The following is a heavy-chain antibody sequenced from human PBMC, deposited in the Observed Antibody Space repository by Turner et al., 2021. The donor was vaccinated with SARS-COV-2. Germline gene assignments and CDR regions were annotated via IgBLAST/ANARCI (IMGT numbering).Heavy chain of an antibody. CDR1: GYTVTGYY. CDR3: ARDWAGGYYFDF. Sequence: QVQLVQSGAEVKKPGASVKVSCKASGYTVTGYYMHWVRQAPGQGLEWMGWISSYNGNTNYAQNLQGRVTLTTDTSTSTAYMEVRSMRSDDTAIYYWARDWAGGYYFDFWGQGTLVTVSS. J-gene: IGHJ4*02. V-gene: IGHV1-18*04. CDR2: ISSYNGNT. D-gene: IGHD6-19*01.